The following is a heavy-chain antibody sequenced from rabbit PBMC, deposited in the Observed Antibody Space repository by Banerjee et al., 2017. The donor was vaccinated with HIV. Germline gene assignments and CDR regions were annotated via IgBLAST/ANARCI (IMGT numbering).Heavy chain of an antibody. CDR1: GFSFSSGYY. J-gene: IGHJ4*01. V-gene: IGHV1S40*01. CDR3: ARGYTGYGYAINL. CDR2: IYAGDGST. D-gene: IGHD6-1*01. Sequence: QSLEESGGDLVKPGASLTLTCTASGFSFSSGYYMCWVRQAPGKGPEWIACIYAGDGSTDYASWAKGRFTISKTSSTTVTLQMTSLTAADTATYFCARGYTGYGYAINLWGQGTLVTVS.